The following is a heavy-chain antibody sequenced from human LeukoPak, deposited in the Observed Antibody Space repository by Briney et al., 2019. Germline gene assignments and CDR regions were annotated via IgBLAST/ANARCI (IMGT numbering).Heavy chain of an antibody. CDR3: ARGAPGSYCSGGSCPYFDY. J-gene: IGHJ4*02. CDR1: GYTFTSYD. Sequence: ASVKVSCKASGYTFTSYDINWMRQATGQGLEWMGWVNPNSGHTGYAQKFQGRVTMTRNTSISTAYMELSSLRSEDTAVYYCARGAPGSYCSGGSCPYFDYWGQGTLVSVPS. V-gene: IGHV1-8*01. CDR2: VNPNSGHT. D-gene: IGHD2-15*01.